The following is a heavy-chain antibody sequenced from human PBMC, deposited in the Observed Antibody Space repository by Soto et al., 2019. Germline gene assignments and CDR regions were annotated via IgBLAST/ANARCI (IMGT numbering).Heavy chain of an antibody. CDR3: AKAFRRGYYGMDV. Sequence: GGSLRLSCAASGFTFSSYAMHWVRQAPGKGLEWVAVISYDGSNKYYADSVKGRFTISRDNSKNTLYLQMNSLRAEDTAVYYCAKAFRRGYYGMDVWGQGTTVTVSS. J-gene: IGHJ6*02. V-gene: IGHV3-30-3*01. CDR2: ISYDGSNK. D-gene: IGHD3-10*01. CDR1: GFTFSSYA.